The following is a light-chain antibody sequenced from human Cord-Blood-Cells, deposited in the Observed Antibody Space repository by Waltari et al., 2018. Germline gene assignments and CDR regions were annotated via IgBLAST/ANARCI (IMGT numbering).Light chain of an antibody. CDR3: QQYYSTPWT. CDR1: QRVLYSSNNKNY. CDR2: WVS. Sequence: DIVMTQSPDSLAVSLGERATINCKSSQRVLYSSNNKNYLAWYQQKPGQPPKLLSYWVSTRESGVPDRFSGSGSGTDFTLTISSLQAEDVAVYYCQQYYSTPWTFGQGTKVEIK. V-gene: IGKV4-1*01. J-gene: IGKJ1*01.